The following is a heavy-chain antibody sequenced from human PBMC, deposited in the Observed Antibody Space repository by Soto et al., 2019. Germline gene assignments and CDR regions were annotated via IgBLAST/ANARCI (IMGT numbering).Heavy chain of an antibody. CDR2: FDPENGET. V-gene: IGHV1-24*01. D-gene: IGHD1-1*01. J-gene: IGHJ6*02. CDR1: GYSLSEFS. CDR3: VRVKRQGGTWHNSYCMDV. Sequence: QVQLVQSGAEVKKPGASVKVSCKVSGYSLSEFSLHWVRQAPGKGLEWMGGFDPENGETTYAQKFEGRLTMTEDTSAETAYMALRRLRFEDTAMYYCVRVKRQGGTWHNSYCMDVWGQGTTVTVSS.